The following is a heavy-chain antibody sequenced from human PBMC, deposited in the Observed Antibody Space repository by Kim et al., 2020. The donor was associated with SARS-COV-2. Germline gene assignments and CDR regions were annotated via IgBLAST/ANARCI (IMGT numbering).Heavy chain of an antibody. CDR1: GYTFTSYG. V-gene: IGHV1-18*01. J-gene: IGHJ6*02. Sequence: ASVKVSCKASGYTFTSYGISWVRQAPGQGLEWMGWISAYNGNTNYAQKLQGRVTMTTDTSTSTAYMELRSLRSDDTAVYYCARALPYRKYGYYYYYGMDVWGQGTTVTVSS. CDR2: ISAYNGNT. D-gene: IGHD3-10*01. CDR3: ARALPYRKYGYYYYYGMDV.